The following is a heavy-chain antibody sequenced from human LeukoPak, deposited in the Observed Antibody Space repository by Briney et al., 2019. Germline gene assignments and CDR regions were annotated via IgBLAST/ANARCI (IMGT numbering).Heavy chain of an antibody. CDR3: ASGRLYYYDSSGYYYEAFDI. J-gene: IGHJ3*02. CDR2: IYTSGST. CDR1: GGSISSYY. Sequence: SETLSLTCTVSGGSISSYYWSWIRQPAGKGLEWIGRIYTSGSTNYNPSLKSRVTMSVDTSKNQFSLKLSSVTAADTAVYYCASGRLYYYDSSGYYYEAFDIWGQGTMVTVSS. V-gene: IGHV4-4*07. D-gene: IGHD3-22*01.